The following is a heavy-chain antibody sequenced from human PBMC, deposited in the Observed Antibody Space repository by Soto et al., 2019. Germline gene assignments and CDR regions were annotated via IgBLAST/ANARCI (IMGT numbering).Heavy chain of an antibody. CDR1: GFTFTDYW. D-gene: IGHD3-10*01. V-gene: IGHV3-74*01. CDR2: IKFDGITT. CDR3: ARGGRGAYYLDY. Sequence: EVQLMESGGGLVQPGGSLRLSCAASGFTFTDYWLHWVRQAPGKGLVWVSRIKFDGITTNYAESVTGRFTISRDNAKNTVFLQINSLRAEDTGVYYCARGGRGAYYLDYWGQGTLVSVSA. J-gene: IGHJ4*02.